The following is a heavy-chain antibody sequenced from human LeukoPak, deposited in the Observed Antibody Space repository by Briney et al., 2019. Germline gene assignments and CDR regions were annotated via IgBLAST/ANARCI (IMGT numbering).Heavy chain of an antibody. CDR1: GVSISSYY. V-gene: IGHV4-59*01. J-gene: IGHJ4*02. CDR3: ASGRITIFGVVTPHFDY. D-gene: IGHD3-3*01. CDR2: IHDSVNT. Sequence: SETLSLTCTVSGVSISSYYWTWIRQSPGTGLEWIGYIHDSVNTDYNPSLKSRVTISVDTSNKQFSLKLNSVTAADTAVYYCASGRITIFGVVTPHFDYWGQGTLVTVSS.